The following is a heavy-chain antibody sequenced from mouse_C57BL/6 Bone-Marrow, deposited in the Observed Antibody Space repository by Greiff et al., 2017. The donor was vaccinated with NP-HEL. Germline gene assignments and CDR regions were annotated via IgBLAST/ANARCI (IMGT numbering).Heavy chain of an antibody. Sequence: EVQGVESGGDLVKPGGSLKLSCAASGFTFSSYGMSWVRQTPDKRLEWVATISSGGSYTYYPDSVKGRFTISRDNSKNTLYLQMSSLKSEDTAMYYCARPSYYYSDYWGQGTTLTVSS. CDR3: ARPSYYYSDY. D-gene: IGHD1-1*01. J-gene: IGHJ2*01. V-gene: IGHV5-6*01. CDR1: GFTFSSYG. CDR2: ISSGGSYT.